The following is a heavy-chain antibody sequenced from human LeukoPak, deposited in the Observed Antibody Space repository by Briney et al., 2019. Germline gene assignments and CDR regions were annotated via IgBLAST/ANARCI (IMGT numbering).Heavy chain of an antibody. CDR3: AKGWDYYDSSGSYFDY. J-gene: IGHJ4*02. V-gene: IGHV3-43*02. CDR1: GFTFDDYA. D-gene: IGHD3-22*01. CDR2: ISGDGGST. Sequence: GGSLRLSCAASGFTFDDYAMHWVRQAPGKGLEWVSPISGDGGSTYYADSVKGRFTISRDNSKNSLYMQMNSLRTEDTALYYCAKGWDYYDSSGSYFDYWGQGTLVTVSS.